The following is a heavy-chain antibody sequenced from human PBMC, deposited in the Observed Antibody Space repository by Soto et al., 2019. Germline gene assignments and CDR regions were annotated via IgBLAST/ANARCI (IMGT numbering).Heavy chain of an antibody. CDR1: GYSFTSYW. J-gene: IGHJ4*02. CDR3: ARQPLPYCSGGSCYRPLFDY. V-gene: IGHV5-51*01. Sequence: GESLKISCKGSGYSFTSYWIGWVRQMPGKGLEWMGIIYPGDSDTRYSPSFQGQVTISADKSISTAYLQWSSLKASDAAMYYCARQPLPYCSGGSCYRPLFDYWGQGTLVTVSS. D-gene: IGHD2-15*01. CDR2: IYPGDSDT.